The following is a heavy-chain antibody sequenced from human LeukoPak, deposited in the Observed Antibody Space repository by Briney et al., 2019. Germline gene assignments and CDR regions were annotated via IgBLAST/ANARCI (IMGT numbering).Heavy chain of an antibody. J-gene: IGHJ4*02. CDR1: GFSFGSYP. Sequence: GGSLRLSCVVSGFSFGSYPMSWVRQAPGKGLEWVSVISETGGVTHYADSMKGRFTISRDNIKNTLNLQMNSLRAEDTAIYYCARDSSHYLGSSDYWGQGTLVTVSS. D-gene: IGHD6-6*01. V-gene: IGHV3-23*01. CDR2: ISETGGVT. CDR3: ARDSSHYLGSSDY.